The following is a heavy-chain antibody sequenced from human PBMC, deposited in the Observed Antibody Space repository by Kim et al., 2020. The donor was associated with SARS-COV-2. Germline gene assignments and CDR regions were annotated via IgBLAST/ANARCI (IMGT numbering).Heavy chain of an antibody. CDR2: INAGNGNT. CDR1: GYTFTSYA. Sequence: ASVKVSCKASGYTFTSYAMHWVRQAPGQRLEWMGWINAGNGNTKYSQKFQGRVTITRDTYASTAYMELSSLRPEDTAVYYCASGGYCSGGSCYLPGWFDPWGQGTLVTVSS. J-gene: IGHJ5*02. V-gene: IGHV1-3*01. CDR3: ASGGYCSGGSCYLPGWFDP. D-gene: IGHD2-15*01.